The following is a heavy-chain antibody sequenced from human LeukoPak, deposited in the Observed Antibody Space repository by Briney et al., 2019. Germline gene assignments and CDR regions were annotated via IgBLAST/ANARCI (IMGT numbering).Heavy chain of an antibody. CDR1: GFTFSSYW. Sequence: GGSLRLSCAASGFTFSSYWMSWVRQAPGKGLEWVANIKQDGSEKYYVDSVKGRFTISRDNAKNSLCLQMNSLRAEDTAVYYCARSVDFWSGYYFDYWGQGTLVTVSS. D-gene: IGHD3-3*01. V-gene: IGHV3-7*01. CDR3: ARSVDFWSGYYFDY. CDR2: IKQDGSEK. J-gene: IGHJ4*02.